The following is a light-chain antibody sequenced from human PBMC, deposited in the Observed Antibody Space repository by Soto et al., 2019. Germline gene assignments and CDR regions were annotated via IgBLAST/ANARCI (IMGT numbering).Light chain of an antibody. V-gene: IGLV2-14*01. CDR2: EVN. Sequence: QSALTQPASVSGSPGQSITISCTGTSSDVGAYNYVSWYQQHPGKAPKLMIFEVNNRPSGVSNRFSGSKSGNTASLAISGLQAEDEADYYCSSYTSRSTLVFGGGTKLTVL. CDR1: SSDVGAYNY. J-gene: IGLJ2*01. CDR3: SSYTSRSTLV.